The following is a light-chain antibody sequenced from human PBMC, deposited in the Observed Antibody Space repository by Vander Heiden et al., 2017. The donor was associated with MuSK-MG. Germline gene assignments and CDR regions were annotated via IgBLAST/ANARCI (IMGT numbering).Light chain of an antibody. Sequence: DIQMTQSPSSLSASVGDRVTITCRASQSMSSYLNWYQHNPGKAPKHLIYATSRLQTGVPSRFSGSGSGTDFTLTISRLQPEDFATYYCQQSDSTSHTFGQGTKVXIK. CDR2: ATS. CDR1: QSMSSY. V-gene: IGKV1-39*01. CDR3: QQSDSTSHT. J-gene: IGKJ2*01.